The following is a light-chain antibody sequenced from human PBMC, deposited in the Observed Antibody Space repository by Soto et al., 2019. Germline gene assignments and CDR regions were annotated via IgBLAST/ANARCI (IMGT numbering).Light chain of an antibody. CDR2: AAS. CDR1: QVIGTD. J-gene: IGKJ2*01. Sequence: AIQMTQSPSSLSASVGDRVTITCRASQVIGTDLGWYQQKPGKAPKLLMYAASSSRSGVPSTFSGSGAGIDFTLTISSLQPEDFATYYCLQYSSFPYTFGQGTKVEI. V-gene: IGKV1-6*01. CDR3: LQYSSFPYT.